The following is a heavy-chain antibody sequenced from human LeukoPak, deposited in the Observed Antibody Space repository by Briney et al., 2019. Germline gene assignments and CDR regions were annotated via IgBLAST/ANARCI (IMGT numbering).Heavy chain of an antibody. J-gene: IGHJ4*02. CDR1: GGSISSYY. CDR2: IYYSGIT. CDR3: AREAVEMGRTFDY. D-gene: IGHD5-24*01. Sequence: SETLSLTCTVSGGSISSYYWSWIRQPPGKGLEWIGYIYYSGITNYNPSLKSRVTISVDTSKNQFSLKLSSVTAADTAVYYCAREAVEMGRTFDYWGQGTLVTVSS. V-gene: IGHV4-59*01.